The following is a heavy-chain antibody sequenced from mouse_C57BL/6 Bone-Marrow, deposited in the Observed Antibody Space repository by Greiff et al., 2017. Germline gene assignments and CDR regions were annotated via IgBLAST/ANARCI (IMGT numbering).Heavy chain of an antibody. CDR2: IHPNSGST. D-gene: IGHD2-5*01. CDR3: APYYSNSFDY. Sequence: VQLQQPGAELVKPGASVKLSCKASGYTFTSYWMHWVKQRSGQGLEWIGMIHPNSGSTNYNEKFKSKATLTVDKSSSTAYMQLSSLTSEDSAVYYCAPYYSNSFDYWGQGTTLTVSS. V-gene: IGHV1-64*01. J-gene: IGHJ2*01. CDR1: GYTFTSYW.